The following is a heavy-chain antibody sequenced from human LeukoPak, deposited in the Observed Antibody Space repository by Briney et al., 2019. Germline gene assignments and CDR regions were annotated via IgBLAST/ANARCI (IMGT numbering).Heavy chain of an antibody. J-gene: IGHJ4*02. CDR2: ISYDGSNK. V-gene: IGHV3-30*18. D-gene: IGHD5-18*01. CDR3: AKSGEGIQLWLLLDY. Sequence: GGSLRLSCAASGFTFSSYGMHWVRQAPGKGLEWVAVISYDGSNKYYADSVKGRFTISRDNSKNTLYLQMNSLRAEDTAVYYSAKSGEGIQLWLLLDYWGQGTLVTVSS. CDR1: GFTFSSYG.